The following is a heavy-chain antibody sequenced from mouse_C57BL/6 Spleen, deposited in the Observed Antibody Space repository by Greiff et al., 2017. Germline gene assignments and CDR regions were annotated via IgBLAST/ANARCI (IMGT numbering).Heavy chain of an antibody. D-gene: IGHD3-2*02. CDR3: ARRLYAMDY. CDR2: ISRGSSTI. V-gene: IGHV5-17*01. Sequence: EVKLVESGGGLVKPGGSLKLSCAASGFTFSDYGMHWVRQAPEKGLEWVAYISRGSSTIYYADTVKGRFTISRDNAKNTLFLQMTSLRSEDTAMYYCARRLYAMDYWGQGTSVTVSS. CDR1: GFTFSDYG. J-gene: IGHJ4*01.